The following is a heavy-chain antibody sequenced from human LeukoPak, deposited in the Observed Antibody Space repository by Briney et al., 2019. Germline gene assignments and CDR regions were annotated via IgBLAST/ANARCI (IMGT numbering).Heavy chain of an antibody. Sequence: SQTLSLTCAISGDSVSSNSAAWNWIRQSPSRGLEWLGRTYYRSKWYNDYAVSVKSRITINPDTSKNQFSLQLNSVTPEDTAVYYCARDSLWYYDSSGYSAGAFDIWGQGTMGTVSS. CDR2: TYYRSKWYN. CDR3: ARDSLWYYDSSGYSAGAFDI. CDR1: GDSVSSNSAA. D-gene: IGHD3-22*01. V-gene: IGHV6-1*01. J-gene: IGHJ3*02.